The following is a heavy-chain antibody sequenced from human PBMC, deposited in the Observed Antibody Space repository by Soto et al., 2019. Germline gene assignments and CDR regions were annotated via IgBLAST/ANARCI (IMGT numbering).Heavy chain of an antibody. V-gene: IGHV3-21*01. CDR2: ISSSSSYI. J-gene: IGHJ5*02. Sequence: EVQLVESGGGLVKPGGSLRLSCAASGFTFSSYSMNWFRQAPGKGLEWVSSISSSSSYIYYADSVKGRFTISRDNAKNSLYLQMNSLRAEDTAVYYCARDPTAVTSRFDPWGQGTLVTVSS. CDR1: GFTFSSYS. CDR3: ARDPTAVTSRFDP. D-gene: IGHD4-4*01.